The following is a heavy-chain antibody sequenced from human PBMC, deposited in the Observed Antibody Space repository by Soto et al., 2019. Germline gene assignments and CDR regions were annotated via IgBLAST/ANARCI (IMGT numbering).Heavy chain of an antibody. J-gene: IGHJ4*02. CDR3: ATSYGSGYRAFDS. CDR2: INPILSMS. V-gene: IGHV1-69*02. Sequence: QVQLVQSGAEVKKPGSSVKVSCKASGDTFSFYTINWVRQAPGLGLEWVGRINPILSMSNYAQKFQGRVTMTADKYTHTAYMELRSLRSEDTAMYFCATSYGSGYRAFDSWGQGALVTVSS. CDR1: GDTFSFYT. D-gene: IGHD3-10*01.